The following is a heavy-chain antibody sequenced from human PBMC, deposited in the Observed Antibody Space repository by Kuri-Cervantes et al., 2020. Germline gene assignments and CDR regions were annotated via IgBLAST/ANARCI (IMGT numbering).Heavy chain of an antibody. D-gene: IGHD2/OR15-2a*01. CDR3: AKDHLSNAFDI. CDR1: GGSFSGYY. CDR2: ISYDGSNK. V-gene: IGHV3-30*18. J-gene: IGHJ3*02. Sequence: LSLTCAVYGGSFSGYYWSWIRQPPGKGLEWVAVISYDGSNKYYADSVKGRFTISRDNSKNTLYLQMNSLRAEDTAVYYCAKDHLSNAFDIWGQGTMVTVSS.